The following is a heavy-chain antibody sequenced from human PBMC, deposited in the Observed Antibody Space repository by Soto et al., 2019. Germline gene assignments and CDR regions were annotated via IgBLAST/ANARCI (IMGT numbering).Heavy chain of an antibody. CDR3: AKVLFGFTYGKFDY. CDR1: GFTFNNFA. Sequence: EVQLLESGGGLVQPGGSLRLSCAAFGFTFNNFAMSWVRQAPGKGLEWVSGISDDGHDTFYADSVKGRFTISRDNSKNTLYLQMNSLRAEDTAVYYCAKVLFGFTYGKFDYWGRGTLVTVSS. V-gene: IGHV3-23*01. CDR2: ISDDGHDT. D-gene: IGHD3-3*01. J-gene: IGHJ4*02.